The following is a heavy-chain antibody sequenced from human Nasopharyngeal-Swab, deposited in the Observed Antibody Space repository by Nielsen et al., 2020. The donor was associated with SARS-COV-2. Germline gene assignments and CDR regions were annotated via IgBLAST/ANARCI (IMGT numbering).Heavy chain of an antibody. J-gene: IGHJ4*02. D-gene: IGHD6-19*01. CDR1: GGSISSYY. V-gene: IGHV4-4*07. CDR2: IYTSGST. Sequence: GSLRLSCTVSGGSISSYYWSWIRQPAGKGLEWIGRIYTSGSTNYNPSLKSRVTMSVDTSKNQFSLKLSSVTAADTAVYYCARSYSSGPIDYYFDYWGQGNLVTVSS. CDR3: ARSYSSGPIDYYFDY.